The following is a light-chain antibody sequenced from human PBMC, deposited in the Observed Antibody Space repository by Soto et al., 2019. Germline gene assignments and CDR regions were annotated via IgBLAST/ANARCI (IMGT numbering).Light chain of an antibody. V-gene: IGKV3-20*01. CDR2: DAS. J-gene: IGKJ1*01. CDR1: QIISSNY. CDR3: QQYGDSPT. Sequence: ELMLAESARTLSLAARRITTLYRRASQIISSNYVAWYQQKPGQAPRLLIYDASSRATGIPNRFSGSGSGTDFTLTISRLEPEDFAVFYCQQYGDSPTFGQGTNVDI.